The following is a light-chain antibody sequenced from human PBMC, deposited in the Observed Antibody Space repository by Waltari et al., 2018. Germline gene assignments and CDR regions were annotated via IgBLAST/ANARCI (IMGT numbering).Light chain of an antibody. CDR1: QSITTS. CDR2: GAS. Sequence: DIQMTQSPSTLSASVGDTVIISCRASQSITTSLAWYQQKPGKAPDGLIYGASNLESGVPSRFSGSGSGTEFTLTISSLQAEDVAVYFCQQYYTTSRTFGQGTKVEI. V-gene: IGKV1-5*03. J-gene: IGKJ1*01. CDR3: QQYYTTSRT.